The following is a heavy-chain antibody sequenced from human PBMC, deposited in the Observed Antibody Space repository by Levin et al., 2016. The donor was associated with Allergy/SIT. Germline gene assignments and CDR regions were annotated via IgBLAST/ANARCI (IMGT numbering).Heavy chain of an antibody. Sequence: SETLSLTCAVYGGSFSGYYWSWIRQPPGKGLEWIGEINHSGSTNYNPSLKSRVTISVDTSKNQFSLKLSSVTAADTAVYYCARGYGVGGSYYFVPVGYDYWGQGTLVTVSS. CDR3: ARGYGVGGSYYFVPVGYDY. V-gene: IGHV4-34*01. CDR1: GGSFSGYY. J-gene: IGHJ4*02. D-gene: IGHD1-26*01. CDR2: INHSGST.